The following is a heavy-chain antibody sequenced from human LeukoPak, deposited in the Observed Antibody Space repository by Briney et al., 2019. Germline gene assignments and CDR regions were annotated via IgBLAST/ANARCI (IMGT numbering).Heavy chain of an antibody. CDR2: IYSGGST. Sequence: PSETLSLTRTVSGGSISSGGYYWSWVRQAPAKGLEWVSVIYSGGSTYYADSVKGRFTISRDNSKNTLYLQMNSLRAEDTAVYYCARDVGYSGDYYGMDVWGQGTTVTVSS. CDR3: ARDVGYSGDYYGMDV. V-gene: IGHV3-53*01. J-gene: IGHJ6*02. D-gene: IGHD2-15*01. CDR1: GGSISSGGYY.